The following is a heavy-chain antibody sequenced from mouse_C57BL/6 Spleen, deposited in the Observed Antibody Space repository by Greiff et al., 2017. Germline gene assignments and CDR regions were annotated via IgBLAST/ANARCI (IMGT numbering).Heavy chain of an antibody. CDR1: GFTFTDYY. Sequence: EVKLVESGGGLVQPGGSLSLSCAASGFTFTDYYMSWVRQPPGKALEWLGFIRNKANGYTTEYSASVKGRFTISRDNSQSILYLQMNALRAEDSATYYCAGYTCPDGYCEGYFDVWGTGTTVTVSS. J-gene: IGHJ1*03. CDR2: IRNKANGYTT. V-gene: IGHV7-3*01. CDR3: AGYTCPDGYCEGYFDV. D-gene: IGHD2-3*01.